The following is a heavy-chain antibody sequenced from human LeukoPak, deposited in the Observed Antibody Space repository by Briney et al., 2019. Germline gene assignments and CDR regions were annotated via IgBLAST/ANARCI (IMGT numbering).Heavy chain of an antibody. CDR3: ARNYGDYIGIMAPFDY. J-gene: IGHJ4*02. Sequence: GASVKVSCKASGYTFTSYAMHWVRQAPGQRLGWMGWINAGNGNTKYSQKFQGRVTITRDTSASTAYMELSSLRSEDTAVYYCARNYGDYIGIMAPFDYWGQGTLVTVSS. CDR2: INAGNGNT. V-gene: IGHV1-3*01. CDR1: GYTFTSYA. D-gene: IGHD4-17*01.